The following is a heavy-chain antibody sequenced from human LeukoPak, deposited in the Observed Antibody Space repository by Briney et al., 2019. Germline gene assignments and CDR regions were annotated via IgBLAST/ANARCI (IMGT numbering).Heavy chain of an antibody. CDR3: ARVKYYGSGISFYYYYMDV. CDR1: GYSISSGYY. Sequence: SETLSLTCTVSGYSISSGYYWGWIRQPPGKGLEWIGSIYHSGSTYYNPSLKSRVTISVDTSKNQFSLKLSSVTAADTAVYYCARVKYYGSGISFYYYYMDVWGKGTTVTISS. V-gene: IGHV4-38-2*02. D-gene: IGHD3-10*01. J-gene: IGHJ6*03. CDR2: IYHSGST.